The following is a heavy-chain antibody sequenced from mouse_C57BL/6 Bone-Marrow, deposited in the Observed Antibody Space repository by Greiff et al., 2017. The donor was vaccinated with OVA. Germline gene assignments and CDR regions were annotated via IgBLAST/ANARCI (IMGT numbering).Heavy chain of an antibody. D-gene: IGHD1-1*01. CDR1: GFTFSDYY. CDR2: ISNGGGST. Sequence: EVMLVESGGGLVQPGGSLKLSCAASGFTFSDYYMYWVRQTPEKRLEWVAYISNGGGSTYYPDTVKGRFTISRDNAKNTLYLQMSRLKSEDTAMYYCARTTVVAKYFDVWGTGTTVTVSS. V-gene: IGHV5-12*01. J-gene: IGHJ1*03. CDR3: ARTTVVAKYFDV.